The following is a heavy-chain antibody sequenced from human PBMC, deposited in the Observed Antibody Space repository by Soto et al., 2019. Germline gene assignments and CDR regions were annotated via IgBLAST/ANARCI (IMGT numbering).Heavy chain of an antibody. V-gene: IGHV3-11*06. J-gene: IGHJ4*02. Sequence: GGSLRLSCAASGFTFSDYYMSWIRQAPGKGLEWVSYISSSSSYTNYADSVKGRFTISRDNAKNSLYLQMNSLRAEDTAVYYCASGTTVTLLDYWGQGTLVTVSS. D-gene: IGHD4-4*01. CDR1: GFTFSDYY. CDR2: ISSSSSYT. CDR3: ASGTTVTLLDY.